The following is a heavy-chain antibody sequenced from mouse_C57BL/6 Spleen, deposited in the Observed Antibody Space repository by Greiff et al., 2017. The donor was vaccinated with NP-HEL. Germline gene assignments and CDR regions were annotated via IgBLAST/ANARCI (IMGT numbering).Heavy chain of an antibody. Sequence: EVQLQESGGGLVQPGGSLSLSCAASGFTFTDYYMSWVRQPPGKALEWLGFIRNKANGYTTEYSASVKGRFTISRDNSQSILYLQMNALRAEDSATYYCARYTYGPMDYWGQGTSVTVSS. CDR2: IRNKANGYTT. J-gene: IGHJ4*01. V-gene: IGHV7-3*01. CDR1: GFTFTDYY. CDR3: ARYTYGPMDY. D-gene: IGHD1-1*01.